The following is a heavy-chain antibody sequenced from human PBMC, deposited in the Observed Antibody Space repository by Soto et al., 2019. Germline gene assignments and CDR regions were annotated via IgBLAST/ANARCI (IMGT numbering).Heavy chain of an antibody. Sequence: SVKVSCKASGGTFSSYAISWVRQAPGQGLEWMGGIIPIFGTANYAQKFQGRVTITADESTSTAYMELSSLRSEDTAVYYCARDPYTAMGEYYFDYWGQGTLVTVSS. CDR2: IIPIFGTA. CDR1: GGTFSSYA. D-gene: IGHD5-18*01. V-gene: IGHV1-69*13. CDR3: ARDPYTAMGEYYFDY. J-gene: IGHJ4*02.